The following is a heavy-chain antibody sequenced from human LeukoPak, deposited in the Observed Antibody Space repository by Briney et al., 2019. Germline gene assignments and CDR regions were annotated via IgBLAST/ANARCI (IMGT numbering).Heavy chain of an antibody. D-gene: IGHD3-22*01. J-gene: IGHJ4*02. Sequence: GGSLRLSCAASGFTFSTFNMNWVRQAPGEGLEWVSSISYRSTNIYYAESVKGRFTISRDNARNSVYLQMNSLRPEDTAVFYCVREGGYYSDNIRGSNFDSWGQGTLVTVSS. CDR3: VREGGYYSDNIRGSNFDS. V-gene: IGHV3-21*01. CDR1: GFTFSTFN. CDR2: ISYRSTNI.